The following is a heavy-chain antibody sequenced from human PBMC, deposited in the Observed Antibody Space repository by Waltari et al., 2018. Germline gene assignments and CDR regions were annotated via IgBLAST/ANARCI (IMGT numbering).Heavy chain of an antibody. CDR2: ISGSGGST. CDR1: GGSISSSN. CDR3: AKVRGFGND. Sequence: VQLQESGPGLVKPSGTLSLTCAVSGGSISSSNWWSWVRQPPGKGLGRVSAISGSGGSTYYADSVKGRFTISRDNSKNTLYLQMNSLRAEDTAVYYCAKVRGFGNDWGQGTLVTVSS. D-gene: IGHD3-10*01. V-gene: IGHV3-23*01. J-gene: IGHJ4*02.